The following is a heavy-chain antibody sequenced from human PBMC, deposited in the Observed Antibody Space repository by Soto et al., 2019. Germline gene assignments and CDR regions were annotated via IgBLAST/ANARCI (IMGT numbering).Heavy chain of an antibody. CDR3: AHRGYGDYPRDNWFDP. V-gene: IGHV2-5*01. J-gene: IGHJ5*02. D-gene: IGHD4-17*01. Sequence: QITLRESGPTLVKPTQTLTLTCTFSGFSLNTAGAGVGWIRQPPGKALEWLALIYWNDDKRFSPSLKSKLTTPKDTSKNQVVLTMTNVDPVDTATYYCAHRGYGDYPRDNWFDPWGQGTLVTVSS. CDR2: IYWNDDK. CDR1: GFSLNTAGAG.